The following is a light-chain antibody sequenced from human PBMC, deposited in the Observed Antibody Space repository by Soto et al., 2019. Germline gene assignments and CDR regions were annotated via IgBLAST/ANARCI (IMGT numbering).Light chain of an antibody. CDR1: QSISDN. Sequence: EMTQSPSSLSASVGDRVTITCRASQSISDNVNWYQFQPGKAPKLLIYAASSLQTGVPSRFSGSGSGTDFAPIISSLQPEDSATYYCQQSYGPPYTCGLGTKVEIK. CDR3: QQSYGPPYT. J-gene: IGKJ2*01. V-gene: IGKV1-39*01. CDR2: AAS.